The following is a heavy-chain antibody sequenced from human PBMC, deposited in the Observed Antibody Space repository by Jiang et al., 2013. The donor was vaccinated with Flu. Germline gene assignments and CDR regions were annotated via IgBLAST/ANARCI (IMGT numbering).Heavy chain of an antibody. Sequence: TCAVYGGSFSGYYWSWVRQPPGKGLEWIGEINHSGSTNYNPSLKSRVTISVDTSKNQFSLNLSSVTAADTAVYYCARSLGWLPGLIDPWGQGTLVTVSS. V-gene: IGHV4-34*01. CDR1: GGSFSGYY. CDR3: ARSLGWLPGLIDP. J-gene: IGHJ5*02. D-gene: IGHD3-22*01. CDR2: INHSGST.